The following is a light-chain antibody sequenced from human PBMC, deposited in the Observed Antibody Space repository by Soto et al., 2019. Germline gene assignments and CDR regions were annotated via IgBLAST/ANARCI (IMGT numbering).Light chain of an antibody. CDR1: QSISNY. Sequence: EIVLTQSPATLSLSPGERATLSCRASQSISNYLAWYQQKPGQAPRRLIYEASNRATGIPARFSGSGSGTDFTLTISSLEPEDFAVYYCQQRSKWPTFGGGTKVEIK. V-gene: IGKV3-11*01. CDR3: QQRSKWPT. J-gene: IGKJ4*01. CDR2: EAS.